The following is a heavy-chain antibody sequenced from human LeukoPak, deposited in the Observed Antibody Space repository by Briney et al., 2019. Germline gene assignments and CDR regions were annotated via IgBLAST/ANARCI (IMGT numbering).Heavy chain of an antibody. Sequence: GGSLRLSCAASGFTFSSYWMTWVRQAPGKGLEWVANIVPDGSEKYYVESVRGRFTISRDNAKNSLYLQMKSLRAEDTAVYYCARDSAWTYYYYYMDVWGKGTTVTISS. V-gene: IGHV3-7*01. J-gene: IGHJ6*03. CDR3: ARDSAWTYYYYYMDV. CDR1: GFTFSSYW. CDR2: IVPDGSEK. D-gene: IGHD3/OR15-3a*01.